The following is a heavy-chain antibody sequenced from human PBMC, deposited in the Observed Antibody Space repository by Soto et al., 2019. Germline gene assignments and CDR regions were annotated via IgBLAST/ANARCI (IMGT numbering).Heavy chain of an antibody. CDR1: GYTLTELS. CDR3: ATGQSLFYYYDSSGYFP. J-gene: IGHJ5*02. D-gene: IGHD3-22*01. CDR2: FDPEDGET. V-gene: IGHV1-24*01. Sequence: ASVKVSCKVSGYTLTELSMHLVRQAPGKGLERMGGFDPEDGETIYAQKFQGRVTMTEDTSTDTAYMELSSLRSEDTAVYYCATGQSLFYYYDSSGYFPWGQGNLVTVSS.